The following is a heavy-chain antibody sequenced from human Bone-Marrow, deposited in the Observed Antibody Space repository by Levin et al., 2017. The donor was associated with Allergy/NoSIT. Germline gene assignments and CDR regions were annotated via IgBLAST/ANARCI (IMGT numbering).Heavy chain of an antibody. Sequence: SGPTLVKRTQTLTLTCTFSGFSLSTSGMCVSWIRQPPGKALEWLARIDWDDDKYYSTSLKTRLTISKDTSKNQVVLTMTNMDPVDTPTYYCAPIPHLGHSYGDYYGRDVWGQGTTVTVSS. D-gene: IGHD5-18*01. J-gene: IGHJ6*02. CDR3: APIPHLGHSYGDYYGRDV. CDR2: IDWDDDK. CDR1: GFSLSTSGMC. V-gene: IGHV2-70*11.